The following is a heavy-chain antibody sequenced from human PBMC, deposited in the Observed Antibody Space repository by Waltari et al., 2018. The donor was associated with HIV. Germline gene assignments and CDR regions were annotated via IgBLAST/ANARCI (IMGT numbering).Heavy chain of an antibody. CDR3: GRDLFPRLQLRSDWIDP. Sequence: QVQLEQSGTEVKKPGASVKVSCRASGYTFNNYGITWVRQAPGQGLEWMGWISVFNANKNYAQKFQGRVTMTADTATRTVYLELRSLKSDDTAVYFCGRDLFPRLQLRSDWIDPWGQGTLVIVSS. D-gene: IGHD1-1*01. V-gene: IGHV1-18*01. CDR2: ISVFNANK. J-gene: IGHJ5*02. CDR1: GYTFNNYG.